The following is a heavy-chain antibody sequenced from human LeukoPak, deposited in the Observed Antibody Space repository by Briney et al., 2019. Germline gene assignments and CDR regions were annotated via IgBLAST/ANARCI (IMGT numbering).Heavy chain of an antibody. CDR1: GGSISSSSYC. D-gene: IGHD3-9*01. V-gene: IGHV4-39*01. Sequence: PSETLSLACTVSGGSISSSSYCWGRIRQPPGKGLEWIGSLSYSGSTYYDPSLKSRVTISVDMSKNQFSLKLSSVTAADTAVYYCARHRRYSEHDIDYWGQGTLVTVSS. J-gene: IGHJ4*02. CDR3: ARHRRYSEHDIDY. CDR2: LSYSGST.